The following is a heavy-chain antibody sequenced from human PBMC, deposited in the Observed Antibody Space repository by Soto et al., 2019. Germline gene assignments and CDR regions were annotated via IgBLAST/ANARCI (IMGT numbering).Heavy chain of an antibody. CDR1: GFTFSSYA. CDR3: AKDLGTTGTTSHFDY. Sequence: EVHLLESGGGLVQPGGSLRLSCAASGFTFSSYAMSWVRQAPGKGLEWVSAISGSGGSTYYADSVKGRFTISRDNSRNTLYLQMNSLRAEDTAVYYCAKDLGTTGTTSHFDYWGQGTLVTVSS. V-gene: IGHV3-23*01. CDR2: ISGSGGST. J-gene: IGHJ4*02. D-gene: IGHD1-1*01.